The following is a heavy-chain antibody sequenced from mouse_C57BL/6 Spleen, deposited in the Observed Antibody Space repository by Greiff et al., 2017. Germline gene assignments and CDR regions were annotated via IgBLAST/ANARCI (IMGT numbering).Heavy chain of an antibody. V-gene: IGHV3-1*01. J-gene: IGHJ1*03. CDR3: ASRANGYFDV. CDR2: ISYSGST. Sequence: EVHLVESGPGMVKPSQSLSLTCTVTGYSITSGYDWHWIRHFPGNKLEWMGYISYSGSTNYNPSLKSRISITHDTSKNHFFLKLNSVTTEDTATYYCASRANGYFDVWGTGTTVTVSS. CDR1: GYSITSGYD. D-gene: IGHD1-1*01.